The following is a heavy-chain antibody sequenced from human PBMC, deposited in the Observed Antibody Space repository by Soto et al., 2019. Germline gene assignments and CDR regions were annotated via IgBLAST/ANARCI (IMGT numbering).Heavy chain of an antibody. CDR2: IYYSGST. V-gene: IGHV4-31*03. J-gene: IGHJ4*02. D-gene: IGHD3-16*01. Sequence: SETLSLTCTVSGGSIRSGSHYWSWIRQHPGKGLEWIGYIYYSGSTYYNPSLKSRITISISTSKDQFSLKLTSVTAADTAVYYCAREGGDGIDYWGQGTLVTVSS. CDR1: GGSIRSGSHY. CDR3: AREGGDGIDY.